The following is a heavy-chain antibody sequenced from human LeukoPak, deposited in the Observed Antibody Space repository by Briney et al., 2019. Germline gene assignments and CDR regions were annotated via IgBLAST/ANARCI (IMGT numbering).Heavy chain of an antibody. V-gene: IGHV4-34*01. CDR2: INHSGST. Sequence: SETLSLTCAVYGGSFSGYYWSWIRQPPGKGLEWIGEINHSGSTNYNPSLKSRVTISVDPSKNQFSLKLSSVTAADTAVYYCASRLLGYCSSTSCPTPYYFDYWGQGTLVTVSS. CDR1: GGSFSGYY. CDR3: ASRLLGYCSSTSCPTPYYFDY. D-gene: IGHD2-2*01. J-gene: IGHJ4*02.